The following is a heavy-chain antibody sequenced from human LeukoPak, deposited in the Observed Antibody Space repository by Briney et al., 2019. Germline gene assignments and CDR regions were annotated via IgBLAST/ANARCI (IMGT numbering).Heavy chain of an antibody. CDR3: AKDFAGDRDY. CDR2: INPNGITA. D-gene: IGHD4-17*01. J-gene: IGHJ4*02. V-gene: IGHV3-74*01. Sequence: GGSLRLSCAATGFIFRNYWMHWVRQAPGKGLVWVARINPNGITATYTDSVKGRFTISRDNAKNTLYLQMNSLRAEDTAVYYCAKDFAGDRDYWGQGTLVTVSS. CDR1: GFIFRNYW.